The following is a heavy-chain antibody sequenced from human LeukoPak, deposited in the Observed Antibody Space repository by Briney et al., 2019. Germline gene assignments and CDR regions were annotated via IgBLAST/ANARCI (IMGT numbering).Heavy chain of an antibody. CDR1: GYSFTGNY. D-gene: IGHD2-2*01. Sequence: SVKVSCKASGYSFTGNYMHWVRQAPGQGLEWMGGIIPIFGTANYAQKFQGRVTITADESTSTAYMELSSLRSEDTAVYYCARGLTSPYYYYYMDVWGKGTTVTISS. CDR2: IIPIFGTA. V-gene: IGHV1-69*13. J-gene: IGHJ6*03. CDR3: ARGLTSPYYYYYMDV.